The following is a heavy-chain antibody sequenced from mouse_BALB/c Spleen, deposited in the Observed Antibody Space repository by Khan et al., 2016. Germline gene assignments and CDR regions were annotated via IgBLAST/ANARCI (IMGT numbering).Heavy chain of an antibody. Sequence: LVESGPELKKPGETVKISCKASGYTFTDYSMHWVKQAPGKGLKWMGWINTETGEPTYADDFKGRFAFSLETSASTAYLQINNLKNEDTATYFCARHYDYDEAWFAYWGQGTLVTVSA. CDR1: GYTFTDYS. CDR2: INTETGEP. V-gene: IGHV9-2-1*01. J-gene: IGHJ3*01. CDR3: ARHYDYDEAWFAY. D-gene: IGHD2-4*01.